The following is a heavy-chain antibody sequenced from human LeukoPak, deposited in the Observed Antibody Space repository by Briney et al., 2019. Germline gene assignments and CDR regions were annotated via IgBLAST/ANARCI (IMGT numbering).Heavy chain of an antibody. CDR3: AKDRDTSGWFHNWFDP. Sequence: GGSLRLSCAASGFTFSSYAMSWVREAPGKGLGWDSAISGSGGSTYYAASVKGRFTISRDNSKNTLYVQMNSLRAEDTAVYYCAKDRDTSGWFHNWFDPWGQGTLVTVSS. D-gene: IGHD6-19*01. V-gene: IGHV3-23*01. J-gene: IGHJ5*02. CDR1: GFTFSSYA. CDR2: ISGSGGST.